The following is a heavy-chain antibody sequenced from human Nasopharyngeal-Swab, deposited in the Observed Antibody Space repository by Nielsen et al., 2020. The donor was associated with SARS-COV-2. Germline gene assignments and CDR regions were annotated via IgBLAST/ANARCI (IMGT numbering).Heavy chain of an antibody. D-gene: IGHD3-22*01. J-gene: IGHJ6*03. V-gene: IGHV3-7*05. Sequence: VRQMHGKGLEWVANIKQDGSEKYYVDSVKGRFTISRDNAKNSLYLQMNSLRAEDTAVYYCARDYYDSSGYYLLPGYYYYYYMDVWGKGTTVTVSS. CDR2: IKQDGSEK. CDR3: ARDYYDSSGYYLLPGYYYYYYMDV.